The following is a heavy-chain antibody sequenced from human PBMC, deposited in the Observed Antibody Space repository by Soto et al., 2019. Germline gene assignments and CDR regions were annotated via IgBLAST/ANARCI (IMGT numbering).Heavy chain of an antibody. CDR1: GGTFSSYA. CDR2: IIPIFGTA. Sequence: SVKVSCKASGGTFSSYAISWVRQAPGQGLEWMGGIIPIFGTANYAQKFQGRVTITADESTSTAYMELSSLRSEDTAVYYCARSSSNCSGGSCESLDYWGQGTLVTVSS. D-gene: IGHD2-15*01. J-gene: IGHJ4*02. CDR3: ARSSSNCSGGSCESLDY. V-gene: IGHV1-69*13.